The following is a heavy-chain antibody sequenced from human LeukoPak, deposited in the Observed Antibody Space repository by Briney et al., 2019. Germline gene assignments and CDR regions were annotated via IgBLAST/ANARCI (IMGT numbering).Heavy chain of an antibody. CDR1: GGSISSYY. CDR2: IYYSGST. D-gene: IGHD3-16*01. Sequence: SETLSLTCTGSGGSISSYYWSWIRQPPGKGLEWIGYIYYSGSTNYNPSLKSRVTISVDTSKNQFSLELSSVTAADTAVYYCARWGSITTARFDYWGQGTLVTVSS. V-gene: IGHV4-59*01. CDR3: ARWGSITTARFDY. J-gene: IGHJ4*02.